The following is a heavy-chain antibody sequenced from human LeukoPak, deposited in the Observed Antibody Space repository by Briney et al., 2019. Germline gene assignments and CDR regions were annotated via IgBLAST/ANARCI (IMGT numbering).Heavy chain of an antibody. CDR2: ISSRSTYI. Sequence: SGGSLRLSCAASGFTFSNYSMNWVRQAPGKGLEWVSSISSRSTYIYHADSVKGRFTISRDNAKNSLFLQMNSLRAEDTAVYFCAKSTRAVMAMMDVWGKGTTVTVSS. J-gene: IGHJ6*04. D-gene: IGHD3-16*01. V-gene: IGHV3-21*01. CDR3: AKSTRAVMAMMDV. CDR1: GFTFSNYS.